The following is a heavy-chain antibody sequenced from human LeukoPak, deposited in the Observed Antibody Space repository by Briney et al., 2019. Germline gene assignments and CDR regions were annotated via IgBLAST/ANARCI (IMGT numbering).Heavy chain of an antibody. J-gene: IGHJ4*02. CDR3: ARRRDGYNYVGTDY. D-gene: IGHD5-24*01. V-gene: IGHV5-51*01. Sequence: GESLKISCKASRYNFNMYWIGWVRQMPGKGLEWMGIIYPDDSHTTYSPSFQGQVTISADKSISTAYLQWSSLKASDTAMYYCARRRDGYNYVGTDYWGQGTLVTVSS. CDR2: IYPDDSHT. CDR1: RYNFNMYW.